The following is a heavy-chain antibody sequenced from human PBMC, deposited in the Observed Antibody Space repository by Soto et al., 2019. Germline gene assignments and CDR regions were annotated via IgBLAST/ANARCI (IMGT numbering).Heavy chain of an antibody. J-gene: IGHJ4*02. CDR2: IYYSGST. CDR3: ARVSRQQQLVQDYFDY. Sequence: QVQLQESGPGLVKPSQTLSLTCTVSGGSISSGGYYWSWIRQHPGKGLEWIGYIYYSGSTYYNPSLKSRVTISVDTSKNQFSLKLSSVTAADTAVYYCARVSRQQQLVQDYFDYWGQGTLVTVSS. D-gene: IGHD6-13*01. V-gene: IGHV4-31*03. CDR1: GGSISSGGYY.